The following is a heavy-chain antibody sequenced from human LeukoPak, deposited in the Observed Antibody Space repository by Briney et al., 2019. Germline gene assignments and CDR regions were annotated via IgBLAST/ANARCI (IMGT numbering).Heavy chain of an antibody. D-gene: IGHD6-13*01. J-gene: IGHJ4*02. V-gene: IGHV4-59*01. CDR1: GGSISSYY. CDR2: IYYSGST. CDR3: ARWLAAAGTYYFDY. Sequence: SETLSLTCTVSGGSISSYYWSWIRQPPGKGLEWIGYIYYSGSTNYNPSLKSRVTISVDTSKNQFSLKLSSVTAADTAVYYCARWLAAAGTYYFDYWGQGTVVTVSS.